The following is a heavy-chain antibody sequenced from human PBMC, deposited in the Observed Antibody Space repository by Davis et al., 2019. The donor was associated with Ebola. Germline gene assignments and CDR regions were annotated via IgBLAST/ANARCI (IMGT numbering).Heavy chain of an antibody. CDR3: AKQLFWFGEETT. V-gene: IGHV3-23*01. Sequence: GESLKISCAASGFTFGNYVMSWVRQVPGNGLEWVSGLSASGGTTYDAASVKGRFTNSRDNSNSTLYLQMNSLRAEDTAIYYCAKQLFWFGEETTWGQGTLVAVSS. CDR1: GFTFGNYV. J-gene: IGHJ5*02. CDR2: LSASGGTT. D-gene: IGHD3-10*01.